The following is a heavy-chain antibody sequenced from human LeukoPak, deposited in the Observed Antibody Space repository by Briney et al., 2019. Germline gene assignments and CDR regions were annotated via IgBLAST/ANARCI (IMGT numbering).Heavy chain of an antibody. Sequence: SVKVSCKASGGTFSSYAISWVRQAPGQGLEWMGRIIPILGTANYAQKFQGRVTITTDESTSTAYMELSSLRSEDTAVYYCARWELAAGTSDYWGQGTLVTVSS. CDR1: GGTFSSYA. D-gene: IGHD6-13*01. J-gene: IGHJ4*02. CDR3: ARWELAAGTSDY. V-gene: IGHV1-69*11. CDR2: IIPILGTA.